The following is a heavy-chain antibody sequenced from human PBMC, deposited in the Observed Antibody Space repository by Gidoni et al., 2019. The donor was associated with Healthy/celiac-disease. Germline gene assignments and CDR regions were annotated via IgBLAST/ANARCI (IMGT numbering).Heavy chain of an antibody. J-gene: IGHJ6*02. V-gene: IGHV1-24*01. CDR1: GYTLTEFS. Sequence: QVQLVQPGAEVKKPGASVKVSCTVSGYTLTEFSMNWVRQAPGKGLEWMGGLDPEDGETIYAQKFQGRVTMTEDTSTDTAYMELSSLRSEDTAVYYCATADPTLSDIVVVVHYGMDVWGQGTTVTVSS. D-gene: IGHD2-15*01. CDR3: ATADPTLSDIVVVVHYGMDV. CDR2: LDPEDGET.